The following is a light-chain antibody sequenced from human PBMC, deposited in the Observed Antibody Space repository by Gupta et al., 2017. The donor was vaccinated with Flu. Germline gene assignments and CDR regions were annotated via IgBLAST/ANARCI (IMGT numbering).Light chain of an antibody. CDR3: SSYTSSSTVV. J-gene: IGLJ2*01. Sequence: QSALTQPASVSGSPGQSITISCTGTSSDVGGYNYVSWYQQHPGKAPKLMIYEVSNRPSGVSNRFSGSKSGNTASLTXSXLQAEDXADYYCSSYTSSSTVVFGGGTKLTVL. CDR1: SSDVGGYNY. V-gene: IGLV2-14*01. CDR2: EVS.